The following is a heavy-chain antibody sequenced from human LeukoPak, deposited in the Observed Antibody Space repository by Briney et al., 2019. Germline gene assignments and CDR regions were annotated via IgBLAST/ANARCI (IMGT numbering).Heavy chain of an antibody. D-gene: IGHD1-26*01. Sequence: PGGSLRLSCAASGFTFSSYAMHWVRQAPGKGLEWVAVISYDGGNKYYADSVKGRFTISRDNSKNTLYLQMNSLRAEDTAVYYCARDPVDPSDGGSYLLDYWGQGTLVTVSS. CDR2: ISYDGGNK. V-gene: IGHV3-30*04. CDR3: ARDPVDPSDGGSYLLDY. CDR1: GFTFSSYA. J-gene: IGHJ4*02.